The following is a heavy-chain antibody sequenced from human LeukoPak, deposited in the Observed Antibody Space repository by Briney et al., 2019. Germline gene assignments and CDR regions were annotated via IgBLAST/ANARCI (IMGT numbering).Heavy chain of an antibody. V-gene: IGHV3-30*02. J-gene: IGHJ4*02. Sequence: GGSLRLSCAASGFTFSSYWMSWVRQAPGKGLEWVAFIRYDGSNKYYADSVKGRFTISRDNSKNTLYLQMNSLRAEDTAVYYCAKAEGELRFLEWLFSDYWGQGTLVTVSS. CDR3: AKAEGELRFLEWLFSDY. CDR1: GFTFSSYW. D-gene: IGHD3-3*01. CDR2: IRYDGSNK.